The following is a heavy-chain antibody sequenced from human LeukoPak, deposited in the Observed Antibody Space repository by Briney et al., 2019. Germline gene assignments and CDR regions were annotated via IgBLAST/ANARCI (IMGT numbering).Heavy chain of an antibody. CDR1: VFTLSSYS. CDR2: ISYDGSNK. CDR3: ARAWGMGGAFDI. V-gene: IGHV3-30-3*01. D-gene: IGHD3-16*01. Sequence: PGGSLRLSCAASVFTLSSYSMHWVRQAPCKGLEWVAVISYDGSNKYYADSVKGRFTISRDNSKNTLYLQMNSLRAEDTAVYYCARAWGMGGAFDIWGQGTMVTVSS. J-gene: IGHJ3*02.